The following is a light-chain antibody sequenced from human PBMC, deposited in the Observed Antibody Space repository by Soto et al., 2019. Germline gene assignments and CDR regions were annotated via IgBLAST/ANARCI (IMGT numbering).Light chain of an antibody. Sequence: SVLTQPPSVSSAPGQRVTISCSVSSSSIGAGYDVHWYQQLPGTAPKLLIYGNSNRPSGVPDRFSGSRSGTSASLAITGLQAEDEADYYCQSYDSSLSGYVFGTGTKVTVL. CDR2: GNS. V-gene: IGLV1-40*01. CDR1: SSSIGAGYD. CDR3: QSYDSSLSGYV. J-gene: IGLJ1*01.